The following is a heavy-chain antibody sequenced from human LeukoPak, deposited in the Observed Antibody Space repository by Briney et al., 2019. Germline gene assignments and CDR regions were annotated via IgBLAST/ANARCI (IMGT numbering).Heavy chain of an antibody. CDR3: AREPIVVVPAAISPRGFDY. CDR2: ISYDGSNK. V-gene: IGHV3-30-3*01. Sequence: GRSLRLSCAASGFTFSSYAMHWVRQAPGKGLEWVAVISYDGSNKYYAASVKGRFTISRDNSKNTLYLQMNSLRAEDTAVYYCAREPIVVVPAAISPRGFDYWGQGTLVTVSS. CDR1: GFTFSSYA. J-gene: IGHJ4*02. D-gene: IGHD2-2*02.